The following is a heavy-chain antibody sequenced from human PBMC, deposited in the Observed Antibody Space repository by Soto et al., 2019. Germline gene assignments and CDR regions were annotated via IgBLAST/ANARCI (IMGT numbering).Heavy chain of an antibody. J-gene: IGHJ4*02. V-gene: IGHV4-59*01. CDR2: IYYSGST. Sequence: SETLSLTCTVSGGSISSYYWSWIRQPPGKGLEWIGYIYYSGSTNYNPSLKSRVTISVDTSKNQFSLKLSSVTAADTAVYYCARYPGYYDSSGYLVLDYWGQGTLVTVYS. CDR3: ARYPGYYDSSGYLVLDY. D-gene: IGHD3-22*01. CDR1: GGSISSYY.